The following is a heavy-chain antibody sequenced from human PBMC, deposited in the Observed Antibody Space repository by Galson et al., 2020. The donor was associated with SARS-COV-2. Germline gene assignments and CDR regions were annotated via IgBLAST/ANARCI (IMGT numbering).Heavy chain of an antibody. CDR3: ARDLLEVYSGYIGYFDY. Sequence: SETLSLTCTVSGGSISSGSYYWSWIRQPAGKGLEWIGRIYTSGSTNYNPSLKSRVTISVDTSKNQFSLKLSSVTAADTAVYYCARDLLEVYSGYIGYFDYWGQGTLVTVSS. CDR1: GGSISSGSYY. CDR2: IYTSGST. J-gene: IGHJ4*02. D-gene: IGHD5-12*01. V-gene: IGHV4-61*02.